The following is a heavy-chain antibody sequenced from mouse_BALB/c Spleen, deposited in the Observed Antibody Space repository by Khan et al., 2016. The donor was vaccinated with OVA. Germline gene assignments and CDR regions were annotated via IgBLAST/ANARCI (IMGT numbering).Heavy chain of an antibody. CDR2: IWGDGST. V-gene: IGHV2-6-7*01. J-gene: IGHJ4*01. Sequence: QVHVKQSGPGLVAPSQSLSITCTVSGFSLTGYGVNWVRQPPGKGLEWLGMIWGDGSTDYNSALKSRLSISKDNSKSQVFLKMNSPHTDDTARYYCAREIYYDYADYYAMDYWGQGTSVTVSS. CDR1: GFSLTGYG. D-gene: IGHD2-4*01. CDR3: AREIYYDYADYYAMDY.